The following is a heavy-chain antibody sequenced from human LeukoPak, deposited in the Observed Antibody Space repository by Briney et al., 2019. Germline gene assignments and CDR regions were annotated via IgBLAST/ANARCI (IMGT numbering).Heavy chain of an antibody. D-gene: IGHD5-12*01. J-gene: IGHJ4*02. CDR2: IYSSGST. V-gene: IGHV4-59*08. CDR1: GGSISSYY. Sequence: SETLSLTCTVSGGSISSYYWTWIRQPPGKELEWIGYIYSSGSTTYNPSLKSRVAISVDTSKNQFSLKLSSVTAADTAVYYCARHRVATTFFDFWGQGSLSPSPQ. CDR3: ARHRVATTFFDF.